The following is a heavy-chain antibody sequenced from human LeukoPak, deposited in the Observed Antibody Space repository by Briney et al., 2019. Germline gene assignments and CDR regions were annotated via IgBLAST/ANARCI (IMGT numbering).Heavy chain of an antibody. J-gene: IGHJ4*02. Sequence: SETLSLTCTVSGGSISRYYWSWIRQPPGKGLEWIGYIYDSGSANYNPSLKRRVTISVDTSKNQSSLKLSSVTAADTAVYYCARQYYYDSSGYFDYWGQGTLVTVSS. CDR2: IYDSGSA. D-gene: IGHD3-22*01. CDR3: ARQYYYDSSGYFDY. V-gene: IGHV4-59*08. CDR1: GGSISRYY.